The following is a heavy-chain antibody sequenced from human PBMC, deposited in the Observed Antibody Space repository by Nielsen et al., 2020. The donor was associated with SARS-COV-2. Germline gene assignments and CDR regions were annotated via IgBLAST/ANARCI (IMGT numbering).Heavy chain of an antibody. D-gene: IGHD1-1*01. CDR2: IWYDGSNK. CDR3: TKLLGSGFTYFFYMDV. Sequence: GGSLRLSCAASGFIFTSHAMHWVRQAPGKGLEWVAVIWYDGSNKYYADSVKGRFTISRDNSKNTLFLHMNSLRAEDTAVYYCTKLLGSGFTYFFYMDVWGTGTTVTVSS. CDR1: GFIFTSHA. J-gene: IGHJ6*03. V-gene: IGHV3-33*06.